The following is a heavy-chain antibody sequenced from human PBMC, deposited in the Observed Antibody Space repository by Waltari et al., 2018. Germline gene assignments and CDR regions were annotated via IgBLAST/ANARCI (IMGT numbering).Heavy chain of an antibody. CDR2: IRYDGSNK. Sequence: QVQLVESGGXVXQXGGXLRLSCAASGFTXXXYGMXWVRQAPGKGLEWVAFIRYDGSNKYYADSVKGRFTISRDNSKNTXYLQMNXLRAEDTAXYYCAKLPXWELLXFDYWGQGTLXXXSS. D-gene: IGHD1-26*01. CDR1: GFTXXXYG. V-gene: IGHV3-30*02. CDR3: AKLPXWELLXFDY. J-gene: IGHJ4*02.